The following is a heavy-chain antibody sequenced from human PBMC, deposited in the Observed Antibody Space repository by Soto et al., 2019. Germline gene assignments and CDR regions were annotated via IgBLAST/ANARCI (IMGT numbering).Heavy chain of an antibody. J-gene: IGHJ6*03. V-gene: IGHV4-34*01. CDR2: INHSGST. Sequence: SETLSLTCAVYGGSFSGYYWSWIRQPPGKGLEWIGEINHSGSTNYNPSLKSRVTISVDTSKNQFSLKLSSVTAADTAVYYCARNIRGSGAESNYYYYYYMDVWGKGTTVTVSS. D-gene: IGHD3-10*01. CDR3: ARNIRGSGAESNYYYYYYMDV. CDR1: GGSFSGYY.